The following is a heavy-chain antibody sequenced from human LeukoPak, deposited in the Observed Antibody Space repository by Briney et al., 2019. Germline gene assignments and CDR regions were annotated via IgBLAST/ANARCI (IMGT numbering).Heavy chain of an antibody. CDR2: ISGSGGST. CDR3: AKDIVVVPSRSGDAFDI. CDR1: GFTFSSYA. J-gene: IGHJ3*02. V-gene: IGHV3-23*01. D-gene: IGHD2-2*01. Sequence: GGSLRLSCAASGFTFSSYAMGWVRQAPGKGLEWVSAISGSGGSTYYADSVKGRFTISRDNSKNTLYLQMNSLRAEDTAVYYCAKDIVVVPSRSGDAFDIWGQGTMVTVSS.